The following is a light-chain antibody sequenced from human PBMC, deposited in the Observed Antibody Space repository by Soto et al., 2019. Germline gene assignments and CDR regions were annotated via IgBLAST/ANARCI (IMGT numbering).Light chain of an antibody. CDR3: QQYGSSPWT. CDR1: QSVSSSY. CDR2: GAS. J-gene: IGKJ1*01. Sequence: EIALTQSPWTLSLSPGERATLSCRASQSVSSSYLAWYQQKPGQAPRLLIYGASSRATGIPDRFSGSGSGTDFTITISRLEPEDFAVYYCQQYGSSPWTFGQGTKVDIK. V-gene: IGKV3-20*01.